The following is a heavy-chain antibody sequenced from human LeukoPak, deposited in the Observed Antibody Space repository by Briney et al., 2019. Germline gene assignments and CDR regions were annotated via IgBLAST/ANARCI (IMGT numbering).Heavy chain of an antibody. J-gene: IGHJ6*02. Sequence: PSETLSLTCAVYGGSFSGYYWSWIRQPPGKGLEWIGEINHSGSTNYNPSLKSRVTISVDTSKNRFSLKLSSVTAADTAVYYCARARGIMDVWGQGTTVTVSS. CDR2: INHSGST. CDR3: ARARGIMDV. V-gene: IGHV4-34*01. CDR1: GGSFSGYY.